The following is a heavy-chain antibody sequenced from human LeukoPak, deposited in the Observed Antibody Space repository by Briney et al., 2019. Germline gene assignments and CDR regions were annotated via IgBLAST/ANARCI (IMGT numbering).Heavy chain of an antibody. CDR1: GFTFSSYA. Sequence: PGGSLRLSCAASGFTFSSYAMSWVRQAPGKGLEWVSAISGSGGSTYYADSVKGRFTISRDNAKNTLYLQMNSLRAEDTAVYYCAKDLGDSGGYNPFDFWGQGTLVTVSS. D-gene: IGHD3-22*01. CDR2: ISGSGGST. V-gene: IGHV3-23*01. CDR3: AKDLGDSGGYNPFDF. J-gene: IGHJ4*02.